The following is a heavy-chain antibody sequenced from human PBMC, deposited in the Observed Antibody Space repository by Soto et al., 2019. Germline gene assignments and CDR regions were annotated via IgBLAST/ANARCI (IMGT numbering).Heavy chain of an antibody. D-gene: IGHD2-21*02. V-gene: IGHV3-48*02. CDR2: ISSTGDDI. J-gene: IGHJ4*02. CDR1: GFSFRDHS. Sequence: VQLMESGGGLVYPGASLRLSCATSGFSFRDHSMNWVRQAPGKGLQWVSYISSTGDDIHYADSVKGRFTVSRDNAKNALFLQMKSLRDDDSAIYYCARLPKGSVVTGWGQGTLVTVSS. CDR3: ARLPKGSVVTG.